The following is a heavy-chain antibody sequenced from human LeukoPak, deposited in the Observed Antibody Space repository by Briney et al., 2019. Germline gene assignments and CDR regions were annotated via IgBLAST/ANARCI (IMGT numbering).Heavy chain of an antibody. CDR2: FDPEDGET. CDR1: GYTLTELS. Sequence: ASVKVSCKVSGYTLTELSMHWVRQAPGKGLEWMGGFDPEDGETIYAQKFQGRVTMTEDTSTDTAYMELRSLRSDDTAVYYCARDTKRSRARWETLGVDPWGQGTLVTVSS. CDR3: ARDTKRSRARWETLGVDP. J-gene: IGHJ5*02. V-gene: IGHV1-24*01. D-gene: IGHD3-16*01.